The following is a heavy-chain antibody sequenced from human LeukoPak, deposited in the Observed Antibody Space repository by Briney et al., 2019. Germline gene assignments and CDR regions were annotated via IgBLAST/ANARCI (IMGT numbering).Heavy chain of an antibody. Sequence: PGGSLRLSCAASGFTFSSYGMHWVRQVPGKGLEWVAVMSYDGSNYYYADSVKGRFTISRDNSKNTLYLQMNSLRAEDTAVYYCARDGIGYSSSWYIGYFDYWGQGALVSVSS. D-gene: IGHD6-13*01. CDR3: ARDGIGYSSSWYIGYFDY. V-gene: IGHV3-30*19. CDR2: MSYDGSNY. J-gene: IGHJ4*02. CDR1: GFTFSSYG.